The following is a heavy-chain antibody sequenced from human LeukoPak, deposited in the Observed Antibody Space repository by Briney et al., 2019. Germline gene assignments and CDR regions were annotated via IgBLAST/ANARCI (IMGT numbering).Heavy chain of an antibody. Sequence: SETLSLTCAVYGGSFSGYYWSWIRQPPGKGLEWIGEINHSGSTNYNPSLKSRVTISVDTSKNQFSLKLSSVTAADTAVYYCARADFWSGEFDYWGQGTLVTVSS. V-gene: IGHV4-34*01. CDR3: ARADFWSGEFDY. CDR1: GGSFSGYY. CDR2: INHSGST. J-gene: IGHJ4*02. D-gene: IGHD3-3*01.